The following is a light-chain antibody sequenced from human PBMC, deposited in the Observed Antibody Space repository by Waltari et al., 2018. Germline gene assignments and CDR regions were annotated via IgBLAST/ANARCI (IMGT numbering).Light chain of an antibody. V-gene: IGKV1-27*01. Sequence: DIQMTQSPSSLSASVGDRVTISCRASQGIDNFLACYQQKPGKAPKLLISLASTVQSGVPSRFSGSGSGTDFTLTISSLQPDDVATYYCQKYNSAPWTFGQGTKVEIK. CDR2: LAS. CDR3: QKYNSAPWT. J-gene: IGKJ1*01. CDR1: QGIDNF.